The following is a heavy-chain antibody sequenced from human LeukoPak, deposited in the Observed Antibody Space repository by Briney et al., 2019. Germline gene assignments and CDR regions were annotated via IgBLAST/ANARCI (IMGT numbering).Heavy chain of an antibody. D-gene: IGHD2-2*01. CDR3: ARQAGYCSSISCYPPDY. V-gene: IGHV3-21*01. CDR2: ISSTSNYI. CDR1: GFTFSSYS. Sequence: PGGSLRLSCAASGFTFSSYSMNWVRQAPGKGLEWVSSISSTSNYIYYADSVKGRFTISRDNAKNPLYLQMNGLRAEDTAVYYCARQAGYCSSISCYPPDYWGQGTLVTVSS. J-gene: IGHJ4*02.